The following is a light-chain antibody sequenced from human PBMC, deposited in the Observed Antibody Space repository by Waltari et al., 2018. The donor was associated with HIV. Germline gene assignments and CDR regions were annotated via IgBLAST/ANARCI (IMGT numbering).Light chain of an antibody. V-gene: IGLV1-47*01. CDR1: RTNTGSNF. CDR3: ASWDDILSSVI. CDR2: KTN. J-gene: IGLJ2*01. Sequence: QSVLTQPPSAFGTPGQRDTVSCPVGRTNTGSNFVYWYHQLPGTAPKLLISKTNQRPSGVPDRFAGSKSGSSASLTISGLRSEDEAVYYCASWDDILSSVIFGGGTKVTVL.